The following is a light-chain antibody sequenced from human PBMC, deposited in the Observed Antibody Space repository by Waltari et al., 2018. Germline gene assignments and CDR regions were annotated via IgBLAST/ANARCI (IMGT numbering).Light chain of an antibody. CDR3: QQYNNWPPELT. CDR1: QSVSSN. Sequence: EIVMTQSPATLSVSPGEGATLSCRASQSVSSNLAWYQQKHGQAPRLLIYGASTRATGMPARFSGSGSGTEFTLTISSMQSEDFAVYYCQQYNNWPPELTFGGGTKVEIK. V-gene: IGKV3-15*01. CDR2: GAS. J-gene: IGKJ4*01.